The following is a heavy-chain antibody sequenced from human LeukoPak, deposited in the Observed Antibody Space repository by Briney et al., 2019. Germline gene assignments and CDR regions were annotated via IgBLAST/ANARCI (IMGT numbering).Heavy chain of an antibody. Sequence: GVSLRLSCAASGFTFSSHGMHWVRQAPGKGLEWVAVIWYDGSNKYYADSVKGRFTISRDNSKNTLYLQMNSLRVEDTAVYYCAGSIAVAGTIDYWGQGTLVTVSS. J-gene: IGHJ4*02. D-gene: IGHD6-19*01. V-gene: IGHV3-33*01. CDR1: GFTFSSHG. CDR2: IWYDGSNK. CDR3: AGSIAVAGTIDY.